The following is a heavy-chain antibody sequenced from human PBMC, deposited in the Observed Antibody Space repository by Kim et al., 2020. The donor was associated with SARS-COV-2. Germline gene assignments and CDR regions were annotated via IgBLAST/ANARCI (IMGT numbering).Heavy chain of an antibody. CDR3: ARVSRLGRWFDY. D-gene: IGHD3-16*01. J-gene: IGHJ4*02. CDR2: INAGNGNT. Sequence: ASVKVSCKASGYTFTSYAMHWVRQAPGQRLEWMGWINAGNGNTKYSQKFQGRVTITRDTSASTAYMELSSLRSEDTAVYYCARVSRLGRWFDYWGQGTLVTVSS. CDR1: GYTFTSYA. V-gene: IGHV1-3*01.